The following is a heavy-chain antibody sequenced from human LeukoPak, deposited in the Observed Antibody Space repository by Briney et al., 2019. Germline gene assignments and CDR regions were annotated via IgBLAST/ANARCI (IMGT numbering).Heavy chain of an antibody. CDR1: GGSISSYY. J-gene: IGHJ4*02. V-gene: IGHV4-59*01. D-gene: IGHD1-1*01. Sequence: SETLSLTCTASGGSISSYYWSWIRQPPGKGLEWIGYIYYSGSTNYNPSLKSRVTISVDTSKNQFSLKLSSVTAADTAVYYCASELDGTLRYWGQGTLVTVYS. CDR3: ASELDGTLRY. CDR2: IYYSGST.